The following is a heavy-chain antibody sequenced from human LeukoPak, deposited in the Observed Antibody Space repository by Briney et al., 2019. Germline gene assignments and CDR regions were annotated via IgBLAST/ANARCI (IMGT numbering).Heavy chain of an antibody. D-gene: IGHD6-6*01. CDR2: ISGSGSST. V-gene: IGHV3-23*01. CDR1: GFTFSSYA. J-gene: IGHJ4*02. Sequence: GGSLRLSCAASGFTFSSYAMSWVRQAPGKGLEWVSAISGSGSSTYYADSVKGRFTISRDNSKNTLYLQMNSLRAEDTAVYYCANPPYSSSFTPLLFPPDYWGQGTLVTVSS. CDR3: ANPPYSSSFTPLLFPPDY.